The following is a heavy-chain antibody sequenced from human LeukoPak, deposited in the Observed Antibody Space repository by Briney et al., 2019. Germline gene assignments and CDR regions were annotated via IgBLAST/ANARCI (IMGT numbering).Heavy chain of an antibody. CDR2: IDPNSGGT. CDR1: GYTFTAHY. D-gene: IGHD3-16*02. CDR3: ARDRYSAEFQH. V-gene: IGHV1-2*02. J-gene: IGHJ1*01. Sequence: ASVKVSCKASGYTFTAHYIHWVRQAPGQGLEWMGWIDPNSGGTNYAQRFLGSVTMTGDTSINTALLQVRRLRSDDTAIYYCARDRYSAEFQHWGQGTLVTVSS.